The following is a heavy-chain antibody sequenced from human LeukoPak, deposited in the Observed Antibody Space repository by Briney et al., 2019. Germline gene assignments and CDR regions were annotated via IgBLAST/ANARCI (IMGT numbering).Heavy chain of an antibody. CDR3: ARVREGYYPRY. J-gene: IGHJ4*02. V-gene: IGHV1-8*03. CDR2: MNPNSGNT. Sequence: ASVKVSCKASGYTFTSYDINWVRQASGQGLEWMGWMNPNSGNTGYAQKFQGRVTITRNTSISTAYMELSSLRSEDTAVYYCARVREGYYPRYWGQGTLVTVSS. CDR1: GYTFTSYD. D-gene: IGHD5-24*01.